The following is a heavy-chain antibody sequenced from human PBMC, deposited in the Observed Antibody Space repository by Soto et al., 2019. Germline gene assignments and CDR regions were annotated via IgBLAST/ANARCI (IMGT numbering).Heavy chain of an antibody. CDR3: ATKRGGRRTGMDYYYYMDV. D-gene: IGHD3-16*01. Sequence: SETLSLTCAVSSGSISSSNWWSWVRQPPGKGLEWIGEIYHSGSTNYNPSLKSRVTISVDESKNQFSLKLSSVTAADTAVYYCATKRGGRRTGMDYYYYMDVWGKGTTVTVSS. V-gene: IGHV4-4*02. CDR2: IYHSGST. CDR1: SGSISSSNW. J-gene: IGHJ6*03.